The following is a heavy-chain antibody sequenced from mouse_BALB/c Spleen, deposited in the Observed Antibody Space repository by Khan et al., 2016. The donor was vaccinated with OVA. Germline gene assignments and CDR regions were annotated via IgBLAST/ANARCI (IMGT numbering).Heavy chain of an antibody. CDR3: ARDGSRYNYAMDY. CDR2: INYSGST. D-gene: IGHD2-3*01. CDR1: GYSITSDYA. Sequence: QLEESGPGLVNPSQSLSLTCTVTGYSITSDYAWNWIRQFPGNKLEWMGYINYSGSTNYNPALKSRISITRDPSKNQFFLQLNSVTTEDTATYYCARDGSRYNYAMDYWGQGTSVTVSS. V-gene: IGHV3-2*02. J-gene: IGHJ4*01.